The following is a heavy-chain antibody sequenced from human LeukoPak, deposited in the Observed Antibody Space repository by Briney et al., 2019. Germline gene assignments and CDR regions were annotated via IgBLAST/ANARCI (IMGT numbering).Heavy chain of an antibody. Sequence: SETLSLTCTVSGGSISSSSYYWGWIRQPPGMGLEWIGSIYYSGSTYYNPSLKSRVTISVDTSKNQFSLRLSSVNAADTAVYYCARDILATSIAAPYYWGQGTLVTVSS. CDR1: GGSISSSSYY. J-gene: IGHJ4*02. V-gene: IGHV4-39*07. CDR3: ARDILATSIAAPYY. CDR2: IYYSGST. D-gene: IGHD6-13*01.